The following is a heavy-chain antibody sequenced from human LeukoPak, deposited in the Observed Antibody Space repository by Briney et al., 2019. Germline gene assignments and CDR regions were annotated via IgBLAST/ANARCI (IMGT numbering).Heavy chain of an antibody. CDR3: ARQRFLEWFPGENAFDI. J-gene: IGHJ3*02. Sequence: SETLSLTCTVSGGPISSYHWSWIRQPPGKGLEWIGEINHSGSTNYNPSLKSRVTISVDTSKNQFSLKLSSVTAADTAVYYCARQRFLEWFPGENAFDIWGQGTMVTVSS. V-gene: IGHV4-34*01. D-gene: IGHD3-3*01. CDR1: GGPISSYH. CDR2: INHSGST.